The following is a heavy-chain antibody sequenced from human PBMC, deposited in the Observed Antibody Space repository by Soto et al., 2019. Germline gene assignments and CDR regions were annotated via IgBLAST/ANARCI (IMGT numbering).Heavy chain of an antibody. D-gene: IGHD5-18*01. V-gene: IGHV5-10-1*01. CDR2: IDPSDSYT. CDR1: GYSFTSYW. J-gene: IGHJ4*02. Sequence: ESLKISCKGSGYSFTSYWISWVRQIPGKGLEWMGRIDPSDSYTNYSPSFQGHVTISADKSISTAYLQWSSLKASDTAMYYCARHMDSYGPLFDYWGQGTLVTVSS. CDR3: ARHMDSYGPLFDY.